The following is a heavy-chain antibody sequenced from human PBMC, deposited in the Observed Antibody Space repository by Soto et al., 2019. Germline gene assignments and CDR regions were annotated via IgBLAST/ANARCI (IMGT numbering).Heavy chain of an antibody. J-gene: IGHJ4*02. CDR2: INHSGST. D-gene: IGHD5-12*01. V-gene: IGHV4-34*01. Sequence: SETLSLTCAVYGGSFSGYYWSWIRQPPGKGLEWIGEINHSGSTNYNPSLKSRVTISVDTSKNQFSLKLSSVTAADTAVYYCARGHRQRWLQFRYWGQGTLVTVSS. CDR1: GGSFSGYY. CDR3: ARGHRQRWLQFRY.